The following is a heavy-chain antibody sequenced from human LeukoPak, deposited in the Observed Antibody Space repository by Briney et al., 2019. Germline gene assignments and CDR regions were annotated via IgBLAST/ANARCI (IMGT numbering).Heavy chain of an antibody. D-gene: IGHD6-19*01. CDR3: ARRVAVADYYFDY. Sequence: SETLSLTCTVSGGSISSSSYYWGWIRQPPGKGLEWIGSIYYSGSTYYNPSLKSRVTISVDTSKNQFSLKPSSVTAADTAVYYCARRVAVADYYFDYWGQGTLVTVSS. V-gene: IGHV4-39*01. J-gene: IGHJ4*02. CDR1: GGSISSSSYY. CDR2: IYYSGST.